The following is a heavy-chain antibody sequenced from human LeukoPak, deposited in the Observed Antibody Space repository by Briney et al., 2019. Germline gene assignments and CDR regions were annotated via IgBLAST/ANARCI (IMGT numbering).Heavy chain of an antibody. CDR3: AIRLWFGELGDWFDP. CDR1: GYTSTSYG. CDR2: ISAYNGNT. Sequence: ASVKVSCKASGYTSTSYGISWVRQAPGQGLEWMGWISAYNGNTNYAQKLQGRVTMTTDTSTSTAYMELRSLRSDDTAVYYCAIRLWFGELGDWFDPWGQGTLVTVSS. D-gene: IGHD3-10*01. V-gene: IGHV1-18*01. J-gene: IGHJ5*02.